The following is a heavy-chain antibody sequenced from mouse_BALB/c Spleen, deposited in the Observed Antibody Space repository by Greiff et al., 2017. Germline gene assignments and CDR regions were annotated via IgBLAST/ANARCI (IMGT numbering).Heavy chain of an antibody. CDR2: ILPGSGST. CDR3: ARSGYGNYYFDY. J-gene: IGHJ2*01. CDR1: GYTFSSYW. Sequence: QVQLKQSGAELMKPGASVKISCKATGYTFSSYWIEWVKQRPGHGLEWIGEILPGSGSTNYNEKFKGKATFTADTSSNTAYMQLSSLTSEDSAVYYCARSGYGNYYFDYWGQGTTLTVSS. V-gene: IGHV1-9*01. D-gene: IGHD2-10*02.